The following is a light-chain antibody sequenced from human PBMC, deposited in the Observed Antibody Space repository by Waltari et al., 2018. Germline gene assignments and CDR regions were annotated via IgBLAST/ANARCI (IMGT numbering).Light chain of an antibody. V-gene: IGLV5-45*02. J-gene: IGLJ2*01. CDR1: SGINVGTYG. CDR2: YKSDSDK. Sequence: QAVLTQPSSLSASPGASASLTCTFRSGINVGTYGISWYQPKAGSPPQYLLRYKSDSDKQQGSGVPSRFSGSKDASANAGILLISGLQSEDEADYYCMIWHSSAVVFGGGTKLTVL. CDR3: MIWHSSAVV.